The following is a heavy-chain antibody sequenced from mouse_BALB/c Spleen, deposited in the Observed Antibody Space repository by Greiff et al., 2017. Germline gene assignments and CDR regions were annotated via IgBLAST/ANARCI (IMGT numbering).Heavy chain of an antibody. CDR3: ARNYGDYYAMDY. Sequence: EVQVVESGGGLVQPGGSRKLSCAASGFTFSSFGMHWVRQAPEKGLEWVAYISSGSSTIYYADTVKGRFTISRDNPKNTLFLQMTSLRSEDTAMYYCARNYGDYYAMDYWGQGTSVTVSS. J-gene: IGHJ4*01. D-gene: IGHD1-1*01. CDR2: ISSGSSTI. CDR1: GFTFSSFG. V-gene: IGHV5-17*02.